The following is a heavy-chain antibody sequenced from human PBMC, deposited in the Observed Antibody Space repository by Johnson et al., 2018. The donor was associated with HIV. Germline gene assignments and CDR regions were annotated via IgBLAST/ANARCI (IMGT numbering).Heavy chain of an antibody. CDR1: GFIFSTYG. J-gene: IGHJ3*02. CDR2: IRYDGSNE. Sequence: QVLLVESVGGVVQPGGSLRLSCVASGFIFSTYGMHWVRQAPGKGLEWLAFIRYDGSNEYYVDSVKGRFTISRDNSKNTLYLQMNSLRAEDTAMYYCAKEKDYGAFDIWGQGTMVTVSS. D-gene: IGHD3-16*01. V-gene: IGHV3-30*02. CDR3: AKEKDYGAFDI.